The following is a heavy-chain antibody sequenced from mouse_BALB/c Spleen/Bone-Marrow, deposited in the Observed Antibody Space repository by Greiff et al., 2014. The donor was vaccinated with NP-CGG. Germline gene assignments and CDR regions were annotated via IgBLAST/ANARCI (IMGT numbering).Heavy chain of an antibody. Sequence: DVQLQESGGDLVKPGGSLKLSCAASGFAFSSYGMSWVRQTPDKRLEWVATISSGGSYTYYPDSVKGRFTISRDNAKNTLYLQMSSLKSEDTAMYYCASLYYRYDRGDYWGQGTSVTVSS. CDR2: ISSGGSYT. D-gene: IGHD2-14*01. CDR1: GFAFSSYG. J-gene: IGHJ4*01. V-gene: IGHV5-6*01. CDR3: ASLYYRYDRGDY.